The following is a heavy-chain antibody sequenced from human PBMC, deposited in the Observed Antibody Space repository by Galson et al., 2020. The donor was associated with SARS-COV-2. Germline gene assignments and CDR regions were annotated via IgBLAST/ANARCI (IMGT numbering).Heavy chain of an antibody. V-gene: IGHV4-31*03. CDR1: GGSISSVGYY. CDR2: TYYSGST. Sequence: ETSETLSLTYTVSGGSISSVGYYWSWVRQHPGKGLEWIGYTYYSGSTYYDPSLKSRVTISVDTSKNQFSLKLSSVTAADTAVYYCARGMTNYGMDAWGQGTTVTVSS. J-gene: IGHJ6*02. D-gene: IGHD2-8*01. CDR3: ARGMTNYGMDA.